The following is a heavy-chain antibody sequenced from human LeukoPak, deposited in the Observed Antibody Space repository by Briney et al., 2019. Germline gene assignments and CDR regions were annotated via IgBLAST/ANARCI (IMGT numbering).Heavy chain of an antibody. Sequence: ASVKVSCKASGGTFISYAISWVRQAPGQGLEWMGGIIPIFGTANYAQKFQGRVTITADESTSTAYMELSSLRSEDTAVYYCGVLFVPPEFNRIVGATTTDYWGQGTLVTVSS. CDR3: GVLFVPPEFNRIVGATTTDY. CDR2: IIPIFGTA. D-gene: IGHD1-26*01. J-gene: IGHJ4*02. CDR1: GGTFISYA. V-gene: IGHV1-69*01.